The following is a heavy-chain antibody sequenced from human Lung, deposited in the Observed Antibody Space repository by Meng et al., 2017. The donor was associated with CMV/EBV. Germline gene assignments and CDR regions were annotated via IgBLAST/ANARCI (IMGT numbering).Heavy chain of an antibody. CDR1: GYTFTGYY. J-gene: IGHJ4*02. D-gene: IGHD3-10*01. Sequence: ASVKVSXKASGYTFTGYYIHWMRQAPGQGLEWMGWINPMNGDAKYAQKFQGRVTMTRDTSINTASVDVSNLRSDDTALYYCARGGWGRTYGPVASWGQGTLVTVSS. V-gene: IGHV1-2*02. CDR2: INPMNGDA. CDR3: ARGGWGRTYGPVAS.